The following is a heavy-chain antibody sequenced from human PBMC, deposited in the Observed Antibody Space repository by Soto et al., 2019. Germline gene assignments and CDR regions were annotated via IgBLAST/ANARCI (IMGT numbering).Heavy chain of an antibody. J-gene: IGHJ4*02. D-gene: IGHD4-17*01. CDR1: GGSMNGLY. V-gene: IGHV4-59*11. CDR3: ARAAGDSFFDL. Sequence: SETLSLTCTVSGGSMNGLYWSWIRQPPGKGLDCIGFIYYNGYTNYNPSLKSRVTMSVDTSRNQFSLRLSSVTAADTAVYYCARAAGDSFFDLWGQGTLVTVSS. CDR2: IYYNGYT.